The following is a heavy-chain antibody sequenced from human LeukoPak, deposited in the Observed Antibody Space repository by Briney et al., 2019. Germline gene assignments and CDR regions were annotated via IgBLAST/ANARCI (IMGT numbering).Heavy chain of an antibody. CDR1: GFTFSSYW. Sequence: GGPLRLSCAASGFTFSSYWMSWVRQAPGKGLEWVANMNQDGSEKYYVDSVKGRFTISRDNAKNSLYLQMNNLRAEDTAVYYCARGGELLRPADYWGQGTLVTVSS. CDR2: MNQDGSEK. CDR3: ARGGELLRPADY. D-gene: IGHD1-26*01. V-gene: IGHV3-7*01. J-gene: IGHJ4*02.